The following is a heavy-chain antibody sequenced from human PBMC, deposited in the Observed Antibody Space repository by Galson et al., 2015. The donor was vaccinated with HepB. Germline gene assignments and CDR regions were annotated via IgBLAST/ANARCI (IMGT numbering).Heavy chain of an antibody. J-gene: IGHJ5*02. CDR2: IIPIFGTA. Sequence: SVEVYCKASGGTFSSYAISWVRQAPGQGLEWMGGIIPIFGTANYAQKFQGRVTITADESTSTAYMELSSLRSEDTAVYYCARDLGARDGYYYDSSGYQGDWFDPWGQGTLVTVSS. CDR3: ARDLGARDGYYYDSSGYQGDWFDP. V-gene: IGHV1-69*13. D-gene: IGHD3-22*01. CDR1: GGTFSSYA.